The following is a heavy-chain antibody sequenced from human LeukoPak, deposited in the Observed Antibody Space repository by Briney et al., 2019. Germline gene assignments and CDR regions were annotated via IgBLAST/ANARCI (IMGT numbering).Heavy chain of an antibody. D-gene: IGHD4-17*01. CDR2: IYPGHSDT. V-gene: IGHV5-51*01. CDR3: ARPPTTHDAFDI. J-gene: IGHJ3*02. Sequence: GEALNISCKGSGYSFTSDWIGWVRQMPGKGLECMGIIYPGHSDTRYSPSFQGQVTISDHKSISTAYLQWSSLKASDTAMYYCARPPTTHDAFDIWGQGTMVTVSS. CDR1: GYSFTSDW.